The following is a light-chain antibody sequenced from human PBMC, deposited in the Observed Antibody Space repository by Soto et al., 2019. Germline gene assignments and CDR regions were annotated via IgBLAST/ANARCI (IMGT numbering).Light chain of an antibody. CDR1: NSNIGAGSH. CDR2: GNN. Sequence: QSVLTQPPSVSGAPGQGVTISCTGSNSNIGAGSHVHWYQHFPGAAPRLLIYGNNNRPSGVPARFSASKSDTSASLAITGLQADDEADYYCQSFVNSLTHPVFGGGTKLTVL. J-gene: IGLJ3*02. V-gene: IGLV1-40*01. CDR3: QSFVNSLTHPV.